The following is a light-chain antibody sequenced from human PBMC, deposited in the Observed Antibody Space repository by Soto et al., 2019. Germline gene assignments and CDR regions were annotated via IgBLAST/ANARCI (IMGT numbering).Light chain of an antibody. CDR2: DVS. CDR3: SSYTSSSTVV. Sequence: QSALTQPASVSGSPGQSITISCTGTSSDVGGYNYVSWYQQHPGKAPKLMICDVSNRPSGVSDRFSGSKSGNTASLTISGLQAEDEADYYRSSYTSSSTVVFGGGTKLTVL. CDR1: SSDVGGYNY. V-gene: IGLV2-14*01. J-gene: IGLJ2*01.